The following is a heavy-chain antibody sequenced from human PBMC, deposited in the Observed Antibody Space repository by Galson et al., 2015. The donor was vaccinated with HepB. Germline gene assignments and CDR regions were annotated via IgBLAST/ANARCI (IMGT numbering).Heavy chain of an antibody. CDR3: ARDYVY. CDR1: GFTFSNYW. V-gene: IGHV3-7*05. CDR2: IKEDGSVK. J-gene: IGHJ4*02. Sequence: LRLSCAASGFTFSNYWMSWVRQAPGKGLEWVANIKEDGSVKYYVDSVKGRFTISRDNVKNSLFLQMNSVRVEDTALYYCARDYVYWGQGTLVTVSS. D-gene: IGHD3-10*02.